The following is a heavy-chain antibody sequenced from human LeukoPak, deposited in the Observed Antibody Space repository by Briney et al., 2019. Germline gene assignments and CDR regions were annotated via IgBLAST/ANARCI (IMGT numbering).Heavy chain of an antibody. CDR1: GFTYSSCA. Sequence: SGGSLRLSCAASGFTYSSCAMSWVREAPGKGLGGGSGISGSGGNTYHADSVKGRFTISRDNSKNTLYLQMNSLRAEDTAIYYCAKDREWELLQNYFDYWGQGTLVTVSS. V-gene: IGHV3-23*01. CDR3: AKDREWELLQNYFDY. D-gene: IGHD1-26*01. J-gene: IGHJ4*02. CDR2: ISGSGGNT.